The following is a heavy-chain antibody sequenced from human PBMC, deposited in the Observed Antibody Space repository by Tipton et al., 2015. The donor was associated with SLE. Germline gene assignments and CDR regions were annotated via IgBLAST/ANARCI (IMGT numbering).Heavy chain of an antibody. V-gene: IGHV4-39*07. D-gene: IGHD4/OR15-4a*01. CDR1: GGSISSSSYY. J-gene: IGHJ4*02. Sequence: TLSLTCTVSGGSISSSSYYWGWIRQPPGKGPEWIGTIYYSGNTYYNPSLRSRVTISIDTSKNQFSLKLTSVTAADSAVYYCARDRVLFDFWGQGTLVTVSS. CDR2: IYYSGNT. CDR3: ARDRVLFDF.